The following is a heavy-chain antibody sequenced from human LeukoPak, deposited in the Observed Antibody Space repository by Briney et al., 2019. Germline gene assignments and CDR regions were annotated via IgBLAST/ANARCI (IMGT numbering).Heavy chain of an antibody. J-gene: IGHJ4*02. CDR1: GYTFTVYY. V-gene: IGHV1-2*02. CDR2: INPNSGGT. Sequence: ASVTVSFTASGYTFTVYYMHWVRQAPGQGLEWMGWINPNSGGTNYAQKCQGRVTMTRDTSISTAYMELSRLRSDDTAVYCCASAGYSSGWYVVYWGQGTLVTVSS. CDR3: ASAGYSSGWYVVY. D-gene: IGHD6-19*01.